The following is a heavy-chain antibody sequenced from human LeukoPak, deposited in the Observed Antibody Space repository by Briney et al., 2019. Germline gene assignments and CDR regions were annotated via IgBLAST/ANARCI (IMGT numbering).Heavy chain of an antibody. D-gene: IGHD1-1*01. CDR3: AKEVRPNDY. CDR1: GFAFSNSA. J-gene: IGHJ4*02. V-gene: IGHV3-23*01. CDR2: ISISGDDT. Sequence: PGGSLRLSCVVSGFAFSNSAMSWVRQAPGKGLEWVSCISISGDDTYYADSVEGRFTISRDNSKNTLYLQMNSLRAEDTAVYYCAKEVRPNDYWGRGTLVTVFS.